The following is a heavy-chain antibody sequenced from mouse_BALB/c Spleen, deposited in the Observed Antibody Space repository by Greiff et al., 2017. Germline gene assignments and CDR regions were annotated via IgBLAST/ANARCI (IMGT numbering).Heavy chain of an antibody. D-gene: IGHD2-1*01. CDR3: ARGNYGNLYAMDY. J-gene: IGHJ4*01. V-gene: IGHV14-3*02. CDR1: GFNIKDTY. CDR2: IDPANGNT. Sequence: EVQLQQSGAELVKPGASVKLSCTASGFNIKDTYMHWVKQRPEQGLEWIGRIDPANGNTKYDPKFQGKATITADTSSNTAYLQLSSLTSEDTAVYYCARGNYGNLYAMDYWGQGTSVTVSS.